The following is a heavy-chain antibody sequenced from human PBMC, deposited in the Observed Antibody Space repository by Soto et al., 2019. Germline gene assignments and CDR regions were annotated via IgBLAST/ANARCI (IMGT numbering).Heavy chain of an antibody. CDR1: GGSLGGGYDY. D-gene: IGHD3-22*01. J-gene: IGHJ4*02. CDR3: ARSSPHSGYYAPCDY. V-gene: IGHV4-39*01. Sequence: SETLSLTCSVSGGSLGGGYDYWNWIRQPPGKGLEWIGHIYYSGSTYYNPSLKSRVTISVDTSKNQFSLKLSSVTAADTAVYYCARSSPHSGYYAPCDYWGQGTLVTVSS. CDR2: IYYSGST.